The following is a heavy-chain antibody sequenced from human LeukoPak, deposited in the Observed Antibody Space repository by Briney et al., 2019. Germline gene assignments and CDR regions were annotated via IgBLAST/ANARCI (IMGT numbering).Heavy chain of an antibody. CDR2: ISGSGGST. J-gene: IGHJ4*02. CDR3: AKGVITFGGVIVQPFDY. D-gene: IGHD3-16*02. Sequence: GGSLRLSCAASGFTFSGYAMSWVRQAPGKGLEWVSAISGSGGSTYYADSVKGRFTISRDNSKNTLYLQMNSLRAEDTAVYYCAKGVITFGGVIVQPFDYWGQGTLVTVSS. CDR1: GFTFSGYA. V-gene: IGHV3-23*01.